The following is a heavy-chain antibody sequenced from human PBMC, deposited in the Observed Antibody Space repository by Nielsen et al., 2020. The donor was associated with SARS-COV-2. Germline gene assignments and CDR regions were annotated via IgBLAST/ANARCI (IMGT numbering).Heavy chain of an antibody. J-gene: IGHJ4*02. CDR2: IRYDGSDK. CDR3: ATVGEYSSTLDD. D-gene: IGHD6-6*01. Sequence: GGSLRLSCAASGFTFSNYDIPWARRHPGKGREWVAFIRYDGSDKYYTDSVKGRFMISRDNSKNTLYLQMNSLRAEDTAVYYCATVGEYSSTLDDWGQGTLVTVSS. CDR1: GFTFSNYD. V-gene: IGHV3-30*02.